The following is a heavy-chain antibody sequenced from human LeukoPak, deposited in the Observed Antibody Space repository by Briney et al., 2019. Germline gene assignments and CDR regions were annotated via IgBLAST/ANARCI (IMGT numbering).Heavy chain of an antibody. V-gene: IGHV3-7*05. CDR1: GFTFSSYW. CDR3: ARGGRPDY. CDR2: IDQNGSET. D-gene: IGHD1-1*01. J-gene: IGHJ4*02. Sequence: PGGSLRLSCAASGFTFSSYWMSWVRQAPGKGLQWVANIDQNGSETYYVDSVKGRFTIARDNAKNSMYLQMNSLTAEDTAVYYCARGGRPDYWGQGTLVTVSS.